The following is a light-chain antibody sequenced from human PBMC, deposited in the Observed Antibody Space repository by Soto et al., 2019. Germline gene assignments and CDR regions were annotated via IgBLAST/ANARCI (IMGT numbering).Light chain of an antibody. CDR2: GAS. V-gene: IGKV3-15*01. CDR3: QHYKNWPYT. Sequence: EIVMTQSPATLSVSPGERATLSCRASQSVNSNLAWYQQKPGQAPRLLIYGASTRATGIPARFSGSGSGTEFTLTISSLQSEDFAVFYCQHYKNWPYTFGQGTKVDIK. J-gene: IGKJ2*01. CDR1: QSVNSN.